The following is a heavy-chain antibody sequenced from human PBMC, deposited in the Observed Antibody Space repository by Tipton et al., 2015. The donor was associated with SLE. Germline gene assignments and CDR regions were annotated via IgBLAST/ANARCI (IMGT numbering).Heavy chain of an antibody. J-gene: IGHJ4*02. D-gene: IGHD2/OR15-2a*01. CDR3: ARCGSAPCKLDY. CDR1: GYTFTTYG. CDR2: ISTYNGNT. Sequence: QLVQSGVEVKKPGASVRVSCKASGYTFTTYGISWVRQAPGQGLEWMGWISTYNGNTNYAQKLQGRVTMTSDTSTSTAYMELSSLTSEDTAVYYCARCGSAPCKLDYWGQGTLVTVSS. V-gene: IGHV1-18*01.